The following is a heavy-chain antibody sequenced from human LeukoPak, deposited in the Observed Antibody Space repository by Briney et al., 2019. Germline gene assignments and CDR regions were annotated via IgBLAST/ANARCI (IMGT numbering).Heavy chain of an antibody. CDR3: ANNRYSSRWRGAFDV. Sequence: GGSLRLSCAASGFTFSSYWMNWARQAPGKGLEWVASINHNGNVNYYVDSVKGRFTISRDNAKNSLYLQMSNLRAEDTAVYYCANNRYSSRWRGAFDVWGQGTMVTVSS. D-gene: IGHD6-13*01. CDR1: GFTFSSYW. CDR2: INHNGNVN. V-gene: IGHV3-7*03. J-gene: IGHJ3*01.